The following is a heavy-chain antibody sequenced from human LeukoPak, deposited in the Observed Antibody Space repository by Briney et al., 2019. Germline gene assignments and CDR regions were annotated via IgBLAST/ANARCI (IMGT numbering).Heavy chain of an antibody. CDR3: TKELHVAVAVTDYYYFYMDV. CDR1: GFAFSSFA. CDR2: INCGGNTT. D-gene: IGHD6-19*01. Sequence: PGGSLRLSCAASGFAFSSFAMGWVRQSPGKGLEWLSTINCGGNTTFYADSVKGRFTISRDNSKNTLYLHMDSLRPDDTAIYYCTKELHVAVAVTDYYYFYMDVWGRGTAVTVSS. V-gene: IGHV3-23*01. J-gene: IGHJ6*03.